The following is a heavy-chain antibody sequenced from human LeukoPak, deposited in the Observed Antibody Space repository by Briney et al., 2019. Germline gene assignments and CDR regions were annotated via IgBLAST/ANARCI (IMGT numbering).Heavy chain of an antibody. CDR1: GFTFSGYW. CDR2: IKEDGSEK. V-gene: IGHV3-7*01. D-gene: IGHD6-19*01. CDR3: AKAVAARWLDP. Sequence: GGSLRLSCAASGFTFSGYWMGWVRQAPGKGLECVANIKEDGSEKNYVDSVKGRFTISRDNAKNSLYLQMNSLRAEDTAVYYCAKAVAARWLDPWGQGTLVIVSS. J-gene: IGHJ5*02.